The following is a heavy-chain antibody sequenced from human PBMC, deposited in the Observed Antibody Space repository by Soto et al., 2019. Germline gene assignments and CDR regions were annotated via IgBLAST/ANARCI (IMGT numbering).Heavy chain of an antibody. CDR1: GYTFTGYF. CDR3: AREVAGGMDV. Sequence: ASVKVSCKASGYTFTGYFMHWVRQAPGQGLEWMGWINPNSGDTNYPQKFQGWVTMTRDTSINTAYMEVSRLISDDTAVYYCAREVAGGMDVWGQGTTVTVSS. V-gene: IGHV1-2*04. CDR2: INPNSGDT. J-gene: IGHJ6*02.